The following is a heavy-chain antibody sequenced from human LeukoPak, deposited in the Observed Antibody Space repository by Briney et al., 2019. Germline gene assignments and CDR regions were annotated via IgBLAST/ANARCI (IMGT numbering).Heavy chain of an antibody. Sequence: GGSLRLSCAASGFTFSNYWMSWVRQAPGKGLEWVANLKQDGSEKYYVNSVKGRFTISRDNAKNSLYLQMSSLRAEDTAVYYCARGGYYDSSGDFDYWGQGTLVTVSS. CDR1: GFTFSNYW. J-gene: IGHJ4*02. D-gene: IGHD3-22*01. CDR2: LKQDGSEK. V-gene: IGHV3-7*03. CDR3: ARGGYYDSSGDFDY.